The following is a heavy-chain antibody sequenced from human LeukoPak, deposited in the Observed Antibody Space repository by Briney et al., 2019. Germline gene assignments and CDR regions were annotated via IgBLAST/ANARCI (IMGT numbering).Heavy chain of an antibody. Sequence: ASVKVSCKASGYTFTDYYLQWVRQGPGQGLECMGWINPDSGGTECAQRFQGRGTMTRDKSISTAYMELSRLRSDDTAVYYCARDHCSANSCYEDYYNGVDVWGQGTTVTVSS. CDR1: GYTFTDYY. J-gene: IGHJ6*02. V-gene: IGHV1-2*02. D-gene: IGHD2-2*01. CDR3: ARDHCSANSCYEDYYNGVDV. CDR2: INPDSGGT.